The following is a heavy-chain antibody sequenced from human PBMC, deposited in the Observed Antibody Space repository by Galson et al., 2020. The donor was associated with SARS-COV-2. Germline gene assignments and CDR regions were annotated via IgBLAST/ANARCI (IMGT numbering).Heavy chain of an antibody. J-gene: IGHJ5*02. CDR3: ATGPAVAGTNWFDP. Sequence: ASVKVSCKVSGYTLTELSMHWVRQAPGKGLEWMGGFDPEDGETIYAQKFQGRVTMTEDTSTDTAYMELSSLRSEDTAVYYCATGPAVAGTNWFDPGGQGTLVTVSS. CDR2: FDPEDGET. V-gene: IGHV1-24*01. CDR1: GYTLTELS. D-gene: IGHD6-19*01.